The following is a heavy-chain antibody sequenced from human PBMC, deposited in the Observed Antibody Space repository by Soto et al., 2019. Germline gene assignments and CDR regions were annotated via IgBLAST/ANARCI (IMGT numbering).Heavy chain of an antibody. D-gene: IGHD2-21*02. V-gene: IGHV4-30-4*01. CDR1: GGSISSGDYY. Sequence: SETLSLTCTVSGGSISSGDYYWSWIRQPPGKGLEWIGYIYYSGSTYYNLSLKSRVTISVDTSKNQFSLKLSSVTAADTAVYYCARVGIRFCGGDCPSEAFDIWGQGTMVTVSS. CDR3: ARVGIRFCGGDCPSEAFDI. J-gene: IGHJ3*02. CDR2: IYYSGST.